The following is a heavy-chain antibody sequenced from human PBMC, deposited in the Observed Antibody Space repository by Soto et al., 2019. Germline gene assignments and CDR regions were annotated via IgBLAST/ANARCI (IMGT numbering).Heavy chain of an antibody. CDR2: IYYSGST. D-gene: IGHD1-26*01. CDR1: GGSISSGDYY. CDR3: ARGGTTAFDI. V-gene: IGHV4-30-4*01. J-gene: IGHJ3*02. Sequence: PSETLSLTCTVSGGSISSGDYYWSWIRQPPGKGLEWIGYIYYSGSTYYNPSLKSRVTISVDTPKHQFSLKLSSVTASDTAVYYCARGGTTAFDIWGQGTMVTVSS.